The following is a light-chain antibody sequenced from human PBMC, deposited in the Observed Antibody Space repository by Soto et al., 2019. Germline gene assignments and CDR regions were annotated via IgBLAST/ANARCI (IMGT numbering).Light chain of an antibody. CDR2: GAS. Sequence: IVLMQSPGTLSLSPGERAALSCRASQSVTSSFLAWYQQKPGQAPRLLIYGASGRATGIPDRFSGSGSGTDFTLTISRLEPEDFAVYYCQQYGGSARTFGQGTKVDIK. CDR1: QSVTSSF. V-gene: IGKV3-20*01. J-gene: IGKJ1*01. CDR3: QQYGGSART.